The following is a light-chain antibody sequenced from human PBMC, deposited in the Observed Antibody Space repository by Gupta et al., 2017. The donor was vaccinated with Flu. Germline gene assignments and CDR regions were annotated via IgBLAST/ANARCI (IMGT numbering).Light chain of an antibody. CDR2: GAF. CDR3: QQRNEWPPVT. J-gene: IGKJ3*01. V-gene: IGKV3-11*01. Sequence: EIVLTQSAATLSLSPGERATLSCRASPSVANFLAWYQQKPGQPPRLLIYGAFNRATGIPAGFSGSASGTDFTLTISSLEPDDFGVYYCQQRNEWPPVTFGPGTKVDVK. CDR1: PSVANF.